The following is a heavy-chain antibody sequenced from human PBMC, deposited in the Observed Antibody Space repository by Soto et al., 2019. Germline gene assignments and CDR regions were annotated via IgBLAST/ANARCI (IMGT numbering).Heavy chain of an antibody. D-gene: IGHD2-2*01. CDR3: ARGLRVVVPAYYSYMDV. CDR2: MNPNSGNT. CDR1: GYTFTSYD. V-gene: IGHV1-8*01. J-gene: IGHJ6*03. Sequence: GASVKVSCKASGYTFTSYDISWVRQAAGQGLEWMGWMNPNSGNTGYAQKFQGRVTMTRNTSISTAYMELSSLRSEDTAVYYCARGLRVVVPAYYSYMDVWGKGTTVTVSS.